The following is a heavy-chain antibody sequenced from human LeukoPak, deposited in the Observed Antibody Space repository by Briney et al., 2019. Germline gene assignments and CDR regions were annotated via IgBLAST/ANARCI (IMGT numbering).Heavy chain of an antibody. CDR1: GFTFSSYS. CDR3: ARDRLLDTAMVGLIDY. D-gene: IGHD5-18*01. Sequence: PGGSLRLSCAASGFTFSSYSMNWVRQAPGKGLEWVSSISSSSSYIYYADSVKGRFTISRDNAKNSLYLQMNSLRSEDTAVYYCARDRLLDTAMVGLIDYWGQGTLVTVSS. V-gene: IGHV3-21*04. CDR2: ISSSSSYI. J-gene: IGHJ4*02.